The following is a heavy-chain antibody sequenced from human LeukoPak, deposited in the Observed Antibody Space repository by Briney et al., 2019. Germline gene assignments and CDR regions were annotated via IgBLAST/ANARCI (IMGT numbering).Heavy chain of an antibody. J-gene: IGHJ5*02. CDR2: IFSSGST. Sequence: SETLSLTCSVPGGSLNGFSNYWGWIRQPPGKGLEWIGCIFSSGSTYYNPSLQSRVTISLDTSNDHFSLKVRSVTAADTAVYFCARGLAHGGIANWFDPWGQGTLVTVAS. V-gene: IGHV4-39*07. CDR1: GGSLNGFSNY. CDR3: ARGLAHGGIANWFDP. D-gene: IGHD2-21*01.